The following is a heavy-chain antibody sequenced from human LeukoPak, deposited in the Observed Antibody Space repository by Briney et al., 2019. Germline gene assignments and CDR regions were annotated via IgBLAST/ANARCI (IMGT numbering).Heavy chain of an antibody. CDR1: GYHFTNLG. CDR3: VKDMHERNGDAYHAFHI. V-gene: IGHV3-30*02. J-gene: IGHJ3*02. Sequence: GGSLRLSCTASGYHFTNLGMHWGRQPPAKGLELVAFVRFDDADNPAAHSVRRRVPTASDNSKNTIYLQMTTLRIDDTAVYYCVKDMHERNGDAYHAFHIWGQGTMVTVSS. CDR2: VRFDDADN. D-gene: IGHD2-21*02.